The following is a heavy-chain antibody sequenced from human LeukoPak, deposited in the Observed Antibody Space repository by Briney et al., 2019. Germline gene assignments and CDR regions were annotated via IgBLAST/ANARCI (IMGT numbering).Heavy chain of an antibody. CDR2: INNDGTST. CDR1: GFTFSTHW. CDR3: LSCIAPNCYEF. D-gene: IGHD2-2*01. V-gene: IGHV3-74*03. Sequence: GGSLRLSCAASGFTFSTHWMHWVRQAPGKGLVWVSCINNDGTSTTYAESVKGRFTISRHNAKSTLYLQMNSLRAEDTAVYYCLSCIAPNCYEFWGQGAPVTVSS. J-gene: IGHJ4*02.